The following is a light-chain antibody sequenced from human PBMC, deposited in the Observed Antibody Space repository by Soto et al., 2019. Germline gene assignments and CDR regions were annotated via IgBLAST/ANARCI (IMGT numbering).Light chain of an antibody. V-gene: IGKV1-9*01. CDR2: AAS. Sequence: TQLTQSPSSLSASVGDRVTITCRASQGIRSYLAWYQQKPGKAPKLLIYAASTLESGVPSRFSGSGSGTEFTLTISSLQHDDFATYYCQQYNSYPWTFGQGTKVDIK. CDR1: QGIRSY. CDR3: QQYNSYPWT. J-gene: IGKJ1*01.